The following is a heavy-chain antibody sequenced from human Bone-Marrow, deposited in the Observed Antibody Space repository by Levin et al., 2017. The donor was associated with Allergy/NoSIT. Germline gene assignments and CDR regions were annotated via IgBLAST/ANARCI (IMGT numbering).Heavy chain of an antibody. D-gene: IGHD3-9*01. CDR3: ARDVRYCDTMYCFGGNFDL. Sequence: PMASVKVSCKASGYSFIHYGISWLRQAPDQGLEWMGWISAYNANTNYAQKFQGRVSLTTDTSTSTVYMDLRSLRFDDTAVYFCARDVRYCDTMYCFGGNFDLWGQGTLVSVSS. CDR1: GYSFIHYG. CDR2: ISAYNANT. J-gene: IGHJ4*02. V-gene: IGHV1-18*01.